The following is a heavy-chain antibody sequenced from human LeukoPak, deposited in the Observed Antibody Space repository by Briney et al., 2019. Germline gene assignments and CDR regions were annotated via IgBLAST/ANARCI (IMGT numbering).Heavy chain of an antibody. CDR3: ATPPGDVYYFDY. CDR1: GFTFSTYG. V-gene: IGHV3-23*01. D-gene: IGHD7-27*01. CDR2: ISGSGGST. J-gene: IGHJ4*02. Sequence: GRSLRLSCAASGFTFSTYGMHWVRQAPGKGLEWVSAISGSGGSTYYADSVKGRFTISRDNSKNTLYLQMNSLRAEDTAVYYCATPPGDVYYFDYWSQGTLVTVSS.